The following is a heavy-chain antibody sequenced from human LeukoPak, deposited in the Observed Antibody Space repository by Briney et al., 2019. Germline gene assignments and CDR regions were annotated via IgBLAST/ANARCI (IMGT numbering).Heavy chain of an antibody. CDR3: AKDSGSYYLDY. D-gene: IGHD1-26*01. Sequence: GGSLRLSCTVSGFTVSSDSMSWVRQAPGKGLEWVSFIYSGGSTHYSDSVKGRFTISRDNSKNTLYLQMNSLRAEDTAVYYCAKDSGSYYLDYWGQGTLVTVSS. CDR2: IYSGGST. CDR1: GFTVSSDS. V-gene: IGHV3-53*01. J-gene: IGHJ4*02.